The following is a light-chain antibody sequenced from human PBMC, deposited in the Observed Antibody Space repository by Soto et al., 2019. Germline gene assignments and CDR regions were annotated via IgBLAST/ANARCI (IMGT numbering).Light chain of an antibody. J-gene: IGKJ4*01. CDR2: KAS. CDR3: QQYVSYPLT. Sequence: DIQMTQSASTLSAFIGDRVTITCRASQSISAWLAWYQHKPGTAPKLLIYKASNLESGVPSRFSGSGSGTEFTLTISSLQPDDFATYSCQQYVSYPLTFGGGTKVEIK. CDR1: QSISAW. V-gene: IGKV1-5*03.